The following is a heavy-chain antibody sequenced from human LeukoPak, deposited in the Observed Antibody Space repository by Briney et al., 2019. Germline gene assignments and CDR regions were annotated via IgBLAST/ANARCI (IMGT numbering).Heavy chain of an antibody. J-gene: IGHJ4*02. D-gene: IGHD6-19*01. Sequence: GGSLRLSCAASGFTFSTYSMHWVRQAPGKGLEWVAAISYDGSNKRYADSVKGRFTISRDNSKNTLYLQMNSLRADNTAVYYCARGLRIAVAGNIDYWGQGTLVTVSS. CDR2: ISYDGSNK. CDR1: GFTFSTYS. V-gene: IGHV3-30*04. CDR3: ARGLRIAVAGNIDY.